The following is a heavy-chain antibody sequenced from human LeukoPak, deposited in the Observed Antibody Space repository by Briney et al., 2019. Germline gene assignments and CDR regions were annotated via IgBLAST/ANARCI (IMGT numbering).Heavy chain of an antibody. CDR3: ARENDRYGRIDY. J-gene: IGHJ4*02. CDR2: VSYSGST. Sequence: PSETLSLTCTISGGSIGRYYWSWVRHPPGKGLEWIGYVSYSGSTDYNPSLKSRVIISIDTAKTQFSLRLSSVTAADTAVYYCARENDRYGRIDYWGQGIQVTVSS. D-gene: IGHD5-18*01. V-gene: IGHV4-59*01. CDR1: GGSIGRYY.